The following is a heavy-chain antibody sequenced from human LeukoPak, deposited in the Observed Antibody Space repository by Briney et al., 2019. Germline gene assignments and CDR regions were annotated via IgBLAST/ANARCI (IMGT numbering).Heavy chain of an antibody. V-gene: IGHV3-7*01. CDR1: GFTLSSYW. CDR3: ATYSTSSGAFDF. CDR2: IKQDGSDK. J-gene: IGHJ3*01. Sequence: PGGSLRLSCAASGFTLSSYWMTWVRQAPGKGLEWVANIKQDGSDKYYVGSVKGRVPISRDNAKNSLYLQMNSLRAEDTAVYYCATYSTSSGAFDFWGQGTLVTVSS. D-gene: IGHD6-6*01.